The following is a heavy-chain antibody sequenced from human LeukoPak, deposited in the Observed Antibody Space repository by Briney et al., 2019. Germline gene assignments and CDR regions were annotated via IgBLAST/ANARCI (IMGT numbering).Heavy chain of an antibody. CDR3: AREDYYGSGSYYKWFDP. CDR2: IWYDGSNK. D-gene: IGHD3-10*01. CDR1: GITFSSYG. V-gene: IGHV3-33*01. Sequence: PGGSLRLSCAASGITFSSYGMHWVRQAPRKGLEWVAVIWYDGSNKYYADSVKGRFTISRDNSKNALYLQMNSLRAEDTGVYYCAREDYYGSGSYYKWFDPWGQGTLVTVSS. J-gene: IGHJ5*02.